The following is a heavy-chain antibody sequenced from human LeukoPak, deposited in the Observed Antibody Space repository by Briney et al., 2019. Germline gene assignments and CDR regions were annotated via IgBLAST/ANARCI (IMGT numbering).Heavy chain of an antibody. CDR3: AKDDSGITGTAGEYYYYYGMDV. Sequence: PGGSLRLSCAASGFTFTSYGMHWVRQAPRKGLEWVAVISYDGRNKYYADSVKGRFTISRDNSKNTLYLQMNSLRAEDTAVYYCAKDDSGITGTAGEYYYYYGMDVWGQGTTVTVSS. J-gene: IGHJ6*02. V-gene: IGHV3-30*18. CDR2: ISYDGRNK. CDR1: GFTFTSYG. D-gene: IGHD1-20*01.